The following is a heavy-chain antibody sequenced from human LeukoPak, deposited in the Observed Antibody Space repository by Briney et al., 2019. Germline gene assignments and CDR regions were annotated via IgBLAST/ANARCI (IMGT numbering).Heavy chain of an antibody. D-gene: IGHD2-8*02. Sequence: PSETLSLTCTVSGASISSVNDYWNWIRQPAGKGLEWIGRMYASGSSNYNPSLKSRVTISVDTSKNQVSLKLRSVTAADTAIYYCARGTAWIDAFEFWGQGAMVTVSS. CDR3: ARGTAWIDAFEF. J-gene: IGHJ3*01. CDR2: MYASGSS. CDR1: GASISSVNDY. V-gene: IGHV4-61*02.